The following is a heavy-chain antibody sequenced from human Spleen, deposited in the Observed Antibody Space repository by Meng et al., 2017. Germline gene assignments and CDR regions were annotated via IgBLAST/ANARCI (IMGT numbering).Heavy chain of an antibody. CDR1: GGSIKTYY. V-gene: IGHV4-59*01. CDR2: IYSTGSS. CDR3: ARTNWGYCFDY. Sequence: SETLSLTCTVSGGSIKTYYWSWIRQPPGKGLEWIGYIYSTGSSNYNPSLEGRVTITENTSKNQFSLELISVAAADTAVYYCARTNWGYCFDYWGQGTLVTVSS. D-gene: IGHD7-27*01. J-gene: IGHJ4*02.